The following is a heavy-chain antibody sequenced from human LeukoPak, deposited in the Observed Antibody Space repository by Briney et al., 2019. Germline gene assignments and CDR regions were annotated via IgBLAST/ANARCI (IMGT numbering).Heavy chain of an antibody. CDR2: ISSSSSYI. CDR3: EKDRASCWPNAFDI. D-gene: IGHD6-19*01. V-gene: IGHV3-21*04. J-gene: IGHJ3*02. Sequence: GGPLSLSCAASGFTFSSYSMNWIRQAPGKGLEWISSISSSSSYIYYADSVKGRFTISRDTAKKTLYLQMDSLGAEDAAVYYCEKDRASCWPNAFDIWGQETMVTVSS. CDR1: GFTFSSYS.